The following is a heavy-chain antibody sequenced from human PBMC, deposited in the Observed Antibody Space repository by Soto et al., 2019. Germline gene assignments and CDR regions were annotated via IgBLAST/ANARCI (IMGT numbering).Heavy chain of an antibody. J-gene: IGHJ4*02. D-gene: IGHD3-10*01. CDR3: AGSRYYGSERADY. CDR2: INHSGST. V-gene: IGHV4-34*01. CDR1: GGSFSGYY. Sequence: SETLSLTCAVYGGSFSGYYWSWIRQPPGKGLEWIGEINHSGSTNYNPSLKSRVTISVDTSKNQFSLKLSSVTAADTAVYYCAGSRYYGSERADYWAQGTLVPVSS.